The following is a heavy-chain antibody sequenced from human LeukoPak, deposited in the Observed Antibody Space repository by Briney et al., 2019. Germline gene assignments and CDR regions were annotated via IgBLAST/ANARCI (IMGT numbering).Heavy chain of an antibody. Sequence: GASVKVSCKASRGTFTSYAISWVRQAPGQGLEWMGGIIPIFGTANYAQKFQGRVTITADESTSTAYMELSSLRSEDTAVYYCASDAPERIAVAGSRWFDPWGQGTLVTVSS. CDR2: IIPIFGTA. CDR3: ASDAPERIAVAGSRWFDP. CDR1: RGTFTSYA. D-gene: IGHD6-19*01. V-gene: IGHV1-69*13. J-gene: IGHJ5*02.